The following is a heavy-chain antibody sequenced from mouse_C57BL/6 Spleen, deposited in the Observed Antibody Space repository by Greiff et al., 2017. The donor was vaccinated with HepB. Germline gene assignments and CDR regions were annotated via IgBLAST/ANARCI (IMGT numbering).Heavy chain of an antibody. CDR1: GFSLTSYA. Sequence: QVQLQQSGPGLVAPSQSLSITCTVSGFSLTSYAISWVRQPPGKGLEWLGVIWTGGGTNYNSALKSRLSISKDNSKSQVFLKMNSLQTDDTARYYCARTHYGGSYYFDYWGQGTTLTVSS. CDR2: IWTGGGT. D-gene: IGHD1-1*01. V-gene: IGHV2-9-1*01. J-gene: IGHJ2*01. CDR3: ARTHYGGSYYFDY.